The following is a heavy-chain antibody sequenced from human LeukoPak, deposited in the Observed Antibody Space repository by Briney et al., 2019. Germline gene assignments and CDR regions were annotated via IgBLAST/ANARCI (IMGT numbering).Heavy chain of an antibody. CDR1: GFTFSSYD. CDR2: IGTAGDT. CDR3: ARERIGYGFDY. V-gene: IGHV3-13*01. Sequence: GGSLRLSCAASGFTFSSYDTHWVRQATGKGLEWVSAIGTAGDTYYPGSVKGRFTISRENAKNSLYLQMNSLRAGDTAVYYCARERIGYGFDYWGQGTLVTVSS. J-gene: IGHJ4*02. D-gene: IGHD2-15*01.